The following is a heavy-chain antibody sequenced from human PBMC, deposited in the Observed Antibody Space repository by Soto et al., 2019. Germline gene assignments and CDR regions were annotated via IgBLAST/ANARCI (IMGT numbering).Heavy chain of an antibody. J-gene: IGHJ4*02. V-gene: IGHV3-66*01. CDR1: GFTVSSNY. CDR2: IYSGGST. Sequence: GGSLRLSCAASGFTVSSNYMSCVRQAPGKGLEWVSVIYSGGSTYYADSVKGRFTISRDNSKNTLHLQMNSLRAEDTAVYYCATADSSSWPVSGYWGQGTLVTVSS. D-gene: IGHD6-13*01. CDR3: ATADSSSWPVSGY.